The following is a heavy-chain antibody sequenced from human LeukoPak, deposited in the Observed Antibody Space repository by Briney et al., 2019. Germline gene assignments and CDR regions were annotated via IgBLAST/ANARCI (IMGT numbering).Heavy chain of an antibody. Sequence: PGRSLRLSCAASGFTFSSYAMHWVRQAPGKGLEWVAVISYDGSNKYYADSVKGRFTISRDNSKNTLYLQMNSLRAEDTAVYYCARVMHSPLGIAAAGFDYCGQGTLVTVSS. CDR3: ARVMHSPLGIAAAGFDY. V-gene: IGHV3-30-3*01. D-gene: IGHD6-13*01. CDR1: GFTFSSYA. J-gene: IGHJ4*02. CDR2: ISYDGSNK.